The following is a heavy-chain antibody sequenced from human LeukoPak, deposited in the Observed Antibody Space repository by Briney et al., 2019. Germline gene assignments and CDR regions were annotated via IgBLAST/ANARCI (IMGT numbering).Heavy chain of an antibody. D-gene: IGHD5-12*01. J-gene: IGHJ4*02. Sequence: PSETLSLTCTVSGGSISYYYWSWIRQPPGKGLEWIGEINHSGSTDYNPSLKSRVTISVDTSKNQFSLKLSSVTAADTAVYYCARGDTVGYYFDYWGQGTLVTVSS. CDR2: INHSGST. CDR3: ARGDTVGYYFDY. V-gene: IGHV4-34*01. CDR1: GGSISYYY.